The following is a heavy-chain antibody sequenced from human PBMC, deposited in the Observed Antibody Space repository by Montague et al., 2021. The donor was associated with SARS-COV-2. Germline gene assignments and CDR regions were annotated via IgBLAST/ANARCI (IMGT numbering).Heavy chain of an antibody. CDR3: ARGARQGYGFRLGSFDS. J-gene: IGHJ4*02. Sequence: SETLSLTCAVYGGSFSGYYWNWIRQPPGKELEWIGEINHSGSTNYNPSLKSRVTMSVDTSKNQFSLKLSSVTAADTAVHYCARGARQGYGFRLGSFDSWGQGTLVTVSS. V-gene: IGHV4-34*01. CDR1: GGSFSGYY. D-gene: IGHD3-10*01. CDR2: INHSGST.